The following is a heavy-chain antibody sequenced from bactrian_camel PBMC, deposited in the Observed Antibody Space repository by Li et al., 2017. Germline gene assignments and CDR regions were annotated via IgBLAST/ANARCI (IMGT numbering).Heavy chain of an antibody. Sequence: VQLVESGGGSVEVGGSLTLSCVASGDTIGRYCMGWFRQIPDREREGVASIDSVGNTNYADSVTGRFTISQDNAKITVYLEMNSLKPEDTGMYYCAADSHRCRQWVESSSWAFSMGGMDYWGKGTQVTVS. D-gene: IGHD3*01. V-gene: IGHV3S9*01. J-gene: IGHJ7*01. CDR1: GDTIGRYC. CDR2: IDSVGNT.